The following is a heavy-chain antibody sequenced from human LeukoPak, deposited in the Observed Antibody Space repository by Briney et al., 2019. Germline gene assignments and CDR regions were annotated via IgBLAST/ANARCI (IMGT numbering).Heavy chain of an antibody. CDR2: ISAYNGNT. J-gene: IGHJ4*02. D-gene: IGHD6-6*01. CDR1: GYTFTGYY. V-gene: IGHV1-18*04. CDR3: ATTIGARLMYFGH. Sequence: ASVKVSCKASGYTFTGYYMHWVRQAPGQGLEWMGWISAYNGNTNYAQNLQGRVTMTTDTSTSTAYMEVRSLRSDDTAVYYCATTIGARLMYFGHWGQGTLVTVSS.